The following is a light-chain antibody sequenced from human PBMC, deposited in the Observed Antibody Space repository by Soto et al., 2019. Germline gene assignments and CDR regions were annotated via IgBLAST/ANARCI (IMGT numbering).Light chain of an antibody. CDR1: QSISSF. V-gene: IGKV1-39*01. CDR2: AAS. Sequence: DIQMTQSPLSLSGSVGDRVTITCRASQSISSFINWYQQRPGKAPKLLIYAASSLQSGVPSRFSGSGSGTDFTLTITILQPEDVATYYCQQSYSPPNTFGQGTKLDIK. J-gene: IGKJ2*01. CDR3: QQSYSPPNT.